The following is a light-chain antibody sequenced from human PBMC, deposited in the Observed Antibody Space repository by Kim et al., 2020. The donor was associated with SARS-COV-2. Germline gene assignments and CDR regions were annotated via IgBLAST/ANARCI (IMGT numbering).Light chain of an antibody. CDR3: ASSDDRLSAQV. CDR1: TSNLGKNF. Sequence: GHSCPISCSGDTSNLGKNFVNWYQQLPGAAPKLLLYRNHERPSGVPDRISGSKSGTSASLAISGLRAEDEADYYCASSDDRLSAQVFGGGTKLTVL. CDR2: RNH. V-gene: IGLV1-47*01. J-gene: IGLJ3*02.